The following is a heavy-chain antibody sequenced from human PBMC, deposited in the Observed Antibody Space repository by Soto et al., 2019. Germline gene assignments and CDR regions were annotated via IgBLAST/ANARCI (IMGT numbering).Heavy chain of an antibody. CDR3: ARRVPDRSGYYYSDY. CDR1: GVSISSISSY. Sequence: SETLSLTCTVSGVSISSISSYWGWIRQPPGKGLEWIGDIYYSGNTYYNPSLKSRVTIFVDTSKNQFSLKLSSVTAADTAVYYCARRVPDRSGYYYSDYWGQGTLVTVSS. CDR2: IYYSGNT. D-gene: IGHD3-22*01. J-gene: IGHJ4*02. V-gene: IGHV4-39*01.